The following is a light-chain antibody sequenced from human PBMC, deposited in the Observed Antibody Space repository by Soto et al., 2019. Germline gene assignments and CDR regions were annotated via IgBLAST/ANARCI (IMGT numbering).Light chain of an antibody. V-gene: IGKV1-5*03. Sequence: DIQMTQSPSTLSASVGDRVTITCRASQSISSWLAWYQQKPGKAPKLLIYKASTLESGVPSRFSGSGSGTEFTLTISSLQPDDSATYYCQYYNSRFVQGTKVEIK. J-gene: IGKJ2*03. CDR1: QSISSW. CDR2: KAS. CDR3: QYYNSR.